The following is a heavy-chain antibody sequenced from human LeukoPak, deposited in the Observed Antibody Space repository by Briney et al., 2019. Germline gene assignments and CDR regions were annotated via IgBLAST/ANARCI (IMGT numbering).Heavy chain of an antibody. CDR1: GFTVSSNY. D-gene: IGHD3-22*01. CDR3: ARAGGDYYDSSGYYLGYYFDY. V-gene: IGHV3-53*01. CDR2: IYSGGST. J-gene: IGHJ4*02. Sequence: GGSLRLSRAASGFTVSSNYMNWFRQAPGKGLEWVSVIYSGGSTNYADSVKGRFTISRDNSKNTLYLQMNSLRAEDTAVYYCARAGGDYYDSSGYYLGYYFDYWGQGTLVTVSS.